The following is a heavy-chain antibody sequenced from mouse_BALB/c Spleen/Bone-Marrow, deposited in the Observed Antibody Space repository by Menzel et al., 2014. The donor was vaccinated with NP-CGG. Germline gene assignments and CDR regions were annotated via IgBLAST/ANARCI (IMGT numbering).Heavy chain of an antibody. J-gene: IGHJ4*01. CDR2: IYPGSGNS. V-gene: IGHV1-84*02. D-gene: IGHD4-1*01. Sequence: QVQLQQSGPELVKPGASVKISCKASGYTFTDYYINWVKQKPGQGLEWIGRIYPGSGNSKYNEKFKGKATLTVDTSSSTAYVQLSSLTSEDSAVYFCARNWAMDYWGQGTSVTVSS. CDR3: ARNWAMDY. CDR1: GYTFTDYY.